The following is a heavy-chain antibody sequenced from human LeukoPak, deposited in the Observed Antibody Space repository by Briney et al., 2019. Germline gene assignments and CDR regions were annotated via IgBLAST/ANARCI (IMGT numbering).Heavy chain of an antibody. Sequence: PGGSPRLSCAASGFTFSSYEMNWVRQAPGKGLEWVANIKQDGSEKYYVDSVKGRFTISRDNAKNSLYLQMNSLRAEDTAVYYCARDPGDAVPLHHAFDIWGQGTMVTVSS. CDR2: IKQDGSEK. V-gene: IGHV3-7*01. D-gene: IGHD7-27*01. CDR1: GFTFSSYE. J-gene: IGHJ3*02. CDR3: ARDPGDAVPLHHAFDI.